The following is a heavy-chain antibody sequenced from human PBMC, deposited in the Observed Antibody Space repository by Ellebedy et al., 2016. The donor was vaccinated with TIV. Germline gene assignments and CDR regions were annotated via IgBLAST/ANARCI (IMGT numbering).Heavy chain of an antibody. CDR1: GYTFTSYD. V-gene: IGHV1-8*01. D-gene: IGHD3-16*02. CDR2: MNPNSGNT. CDR3: ARGPFMITFGGVIMDV. J-gene: IGHJ6*02. Sequence: AAPVKVSCKASGYTFTSYDINWVRQATGQGLEWMGWMNPNSGNTEYAQKFQGRVTMTRNTSITTAFMELSSLRSEDTAVYYCARGPFMITFGGVIMDVWGQGTTVTVSS.